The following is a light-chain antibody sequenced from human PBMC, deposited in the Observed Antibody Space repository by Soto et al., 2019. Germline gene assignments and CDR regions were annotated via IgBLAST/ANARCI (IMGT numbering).Light chain of an antibody. CDR1: QSVSSSY. CDR2: VAS. V-gene: IGKV3-20*01. Sequence: EIVLTQSPGTLSLSPGERANLSCRASQSVSSSYLAWYQQKPGQAPRLLIYVASSRATGIPDRFSGSGSGTDFTLTISRLEPEDFAVYYCQQYGSTRLTFGGGTKVEIK. J-gene: IGKJ4*01. CDR3: QQYGSTRLT.